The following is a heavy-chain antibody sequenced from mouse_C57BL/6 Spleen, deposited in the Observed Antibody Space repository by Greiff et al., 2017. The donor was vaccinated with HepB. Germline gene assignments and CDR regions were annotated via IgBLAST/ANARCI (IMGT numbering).Heavy chain of an antibody. J-gene: IGHJ3*01. Sequence: QVQLQQSGAELARPGASVKLSCKASGYTFTSYGISWVKQRTGQGLEWIGEIYPRSGNTYYNDKFKGKATLTADKSSSTAYMELRSLTSEDSAVYFCARSEDGYYGWFAYWGQGTLVTVSA. D-gene: IGHD2-3*01. CDR3: ARSEDGYYGWFAY. CDR1: GYTFTSYG. CDR2: IYPRSGNT. V-gene: IGHV1-81*01.